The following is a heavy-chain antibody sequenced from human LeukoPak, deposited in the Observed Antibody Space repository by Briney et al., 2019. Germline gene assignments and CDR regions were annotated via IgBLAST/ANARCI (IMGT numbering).Heavy chain of an antibody. CDR3: ARDDSSGYLSEYWYFDL. V-gene: IGHV4-4*07. CDR1: GGSISSYY. J-gene: IGHJ2*01. D-gene: IGHD3-22*01. Sequence: SETLSLTCTVSGGSISSYYWSWIRQPAGKGLEWIGRIYTSGSTNYNPSLESRVTMSVDTSKNQFSLKLSSVTAADTAVYYCARDDSSGYLSEYWYFDLWGRGTLVTVSS. CDR2: IYTSGST.